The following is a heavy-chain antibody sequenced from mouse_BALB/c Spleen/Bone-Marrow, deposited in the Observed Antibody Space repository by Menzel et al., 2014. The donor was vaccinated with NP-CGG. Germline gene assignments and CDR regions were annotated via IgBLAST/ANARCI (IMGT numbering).Heavy chain of an antibody. V-gene: IGHV5-17*02. CDR2: ISSGSSTI. CDR3: ARSGSSSGYFDY. Sequence: DVKLVESGGGLVQPGGSRKLSCAASGFTFSSFAMHWVRQAPEKGLEWVAYISSGSSTIYYADTVMGRFTISRDNPKNTLFLQMTSLRSEDTAMYYCARSGSSSGYFDYWGQGTTLTVPS. J-gene: IGHJ2*01. CDR1: GFTFSSFA. D-gene: IGHD1-1*01.